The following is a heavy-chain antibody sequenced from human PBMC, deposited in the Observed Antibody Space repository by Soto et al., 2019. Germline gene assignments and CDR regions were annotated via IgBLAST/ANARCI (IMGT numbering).Heavy chain of an antibody. D-gene: IGHD4-17*01. CDR3: ARVATVTTSYYYYYYMDV. CDR1: GYTFTSYG. CDR2: ISAYNGNT. V-gene: IGHV1-18*01. Sequence: QVQLVQSGAEVKKPGASVKVSCKASGYTFTSYGISWVRQAPGQGLEWMGWISAYNGNTNYAQKLQGRVTMTTDTSTSRAYMELRSLRSDDTAVYYCARVATVTTSYYYYYYMDVWGKGTTVTVSS. J-gene: IGHJ6*03.